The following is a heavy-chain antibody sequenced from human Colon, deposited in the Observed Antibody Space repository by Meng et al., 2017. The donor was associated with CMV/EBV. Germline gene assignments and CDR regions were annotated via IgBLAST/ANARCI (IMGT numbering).Heavy chain of an antibody. J-gene: IGHJ4*02. D-gene: IGHD3-10*01. Sequence: VGSGFGLDGYSMHWVRHTPGKGLEWLSLITWDGGRVYYADAVKGRFVVSRDNTNNVLHLEMKSLKPEDSGLYHCAKDMFGSGSSYDFWGQGTLVTVSS. CDR2: ITWDGGRV. CDR3: AKDMFGSGSSYDF. CDR1: GFGLDGYS. V-gene: IGHV3-43*01.